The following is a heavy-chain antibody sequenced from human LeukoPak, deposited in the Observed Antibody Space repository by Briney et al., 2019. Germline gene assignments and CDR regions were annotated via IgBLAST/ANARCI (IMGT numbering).Heavy chain of an antibody. CDR3: ARRRDSSAYYYFDY. Sequence: GGSLRLSCAASGFTFDDYGMTWVRQAPGKGLEWVSGLKWNGDNIRYADSVKGRFTISRDNAKSSLCLQMNSLRAEDTALYYCARRRDSSAYYYFDYWGQGTLVTVSS. CDR1: GFTFDDYG. D-gene: IGHD3-22*01. CDR2: LKWNGDNI. V-gene: IGHV3-20*04. J-gene: IGHJ4*02.